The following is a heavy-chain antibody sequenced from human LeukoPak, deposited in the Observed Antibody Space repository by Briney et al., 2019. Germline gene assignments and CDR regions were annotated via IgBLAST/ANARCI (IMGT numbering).Heavy chain of an antibody. CDR2: IYYSGST. V-gene: IGHV4-59*01. Sequence: PSETLSLTCTVSGGSLSSYYWSWIRQPPGKGLEWIGYIYYSGSTNYNPSLKSRATISVDTSKNQISLKLSSVTAADTAVYYCARNLGGSSWVFDYWGQGTLVTVSS. J-gene: IGHJ4*02. D-gene: IGHD6-13*01. CDR3: ARNLGGSSWVFDY. CDR1: GGSLSSYY.